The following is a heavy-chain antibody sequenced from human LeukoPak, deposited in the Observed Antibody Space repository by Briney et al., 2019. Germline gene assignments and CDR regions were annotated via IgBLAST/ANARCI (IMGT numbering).Heavy chain of an antibody. CDR2: SRSRAHGGTT. CDR1: GFTFGENS. D-gene: IGHD2-2*01. V-gene: IGHV3-49*03. J-gene: IGHJ6*03. CDR3: SRVERSSINNYYYYMAV. Sequence: GGSLRLSCTAFGFTFGENSMIWFRRSPGKGLEWVSLSRSRAHGGTTEYAASVMGRFTMSRDDSKNIDYLQMNSLETEDTAVYYCSRVERSSINNYYYYMAVWGKGTSVTVSS.